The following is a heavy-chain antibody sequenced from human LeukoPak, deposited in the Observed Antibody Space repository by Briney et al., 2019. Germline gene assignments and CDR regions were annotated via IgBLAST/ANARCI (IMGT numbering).Heavy chain of an antibody. D-gene: IGHD3-10*01. CDR2: ISGSGGST. J-gene: IGHJ4*02. CDR1: GFTFSSYG. Sequence: PGGSLRLSCAASGFTFSSYGMSWVRQAPGKGLEWVSAISGSGGSTYYADSVKGRFTISRDNSRNTLYLQMDSLRAEDTAVYYCAKGRGQGFDYWGQGSLVTVSS. CDR3: AKGRGQGFDY. V-gene: IGHV3-23*01.